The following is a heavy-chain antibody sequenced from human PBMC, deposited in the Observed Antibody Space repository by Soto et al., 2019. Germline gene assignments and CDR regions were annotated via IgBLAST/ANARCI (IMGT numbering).Heavy chain of an antibody. D-gene: IGHD3-22*01. CDR2: ITYRART. Sequence: SETLSLTWTVSGVSIIRGDYYWFLIRQSQGKGLEWIGYITYRARTNYNPSLQSRVTMSVDTSKNLFSLRLSSVTAADTAVYFCARDYRPTDYDDIGGYSPPTYLEAWGKGAPLIVSS. V-gene: IGHV4-30-4*08. J-gene: IGHJ1*01. CDR1: GVSIIRGDYY. CDR3: ARDYRPTDYDDIGGYSPPTYLEA.